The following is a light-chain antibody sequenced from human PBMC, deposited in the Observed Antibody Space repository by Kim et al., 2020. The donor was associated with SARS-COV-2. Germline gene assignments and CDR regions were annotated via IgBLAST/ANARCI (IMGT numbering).Light chain of an antibody. Sequence: QTTTLSCMGNDNNVGKQGAPWLQQRKGHPPQLLSDRNGSRPSGICERFSASRSGSAASLTITGLQPEDEADYYCSAWDGSLNAAVFGGGTKLTVL. CDR2: RNG. J-gene: IGLJ2*01. V-gene: IGLV10-54*01. CDR1: DNNVGKQG. CDR3: SAWDGSLNAAV.